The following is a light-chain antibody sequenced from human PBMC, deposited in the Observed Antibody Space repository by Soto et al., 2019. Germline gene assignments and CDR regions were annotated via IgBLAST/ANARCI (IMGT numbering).Light chain of an antibody. J-gene: IGKJ1*01. V-gene: IGKV1-5*03. CDR3: QQYNSYSWT. CDR1: QSISSW. Sequence: DIQMTQSPSTLSASLRDRVTITCRASQSISSWLAWYQQKPGKAPKLLIYKASSLESGVPSRFSGSGSGTEFTLTINSLQPDDFATYYCQQYNSYSWTFGQGTKVEIK. CDR2: KAS.